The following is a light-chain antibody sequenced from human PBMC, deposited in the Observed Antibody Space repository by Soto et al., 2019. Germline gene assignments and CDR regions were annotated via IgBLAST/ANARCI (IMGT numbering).Light chain of an antibody. CDR3: QQYHSYPFP. Sequence: DIQMTQSPSTLSASVGDRLSITCRASQSITNWLAWYQQKPGKAPKLLIYKASSLQSDVPSRFSGSASGPEFPLTISGLQPDDFATYYCQQYHSYPFPFGPWTKVDIK. CDR2: KAS. CDR1: QSITNW. J-gene: IGKJ3*01. V-gene: IGKV1-5*03.